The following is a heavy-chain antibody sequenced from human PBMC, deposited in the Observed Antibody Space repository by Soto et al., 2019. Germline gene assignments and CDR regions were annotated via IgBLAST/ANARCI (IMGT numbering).Heavy chain of an antibody. Sequence: ASVKVSCKAPGGTFSSCAISWVRQAPGQGLEWMGGIIPIFGTANYAQKFQGRVTITADESTSTAYMELSSLRSEDTAVYYCAXNRDGYCSGSSCYRFDYWGQGTLVTVSS. CDR2: IIPIFGTA. CDR3: AXNRDGYCSGSSCYRFDY. D-gene: IGHD2-15*01. J-gene: IGHJ4*02. CDR1: GGTFSSCA. V-gene: IGHV1-69*13.